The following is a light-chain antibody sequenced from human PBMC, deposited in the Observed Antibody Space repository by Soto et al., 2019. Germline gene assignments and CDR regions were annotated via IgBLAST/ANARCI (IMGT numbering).Light chain of an antibody. Sequence: VIWMTQSPSLLSASTGDRVTICCRISQGISSYLAWYQQKPGKAPELLIYAASTLQSGVPSRFSGSGSGTDFTLTISCLQSEDFATYYCQQYYSFPPTFGQGTKVEI. CDR1: QGISSY. CDR3: QQYYSFPPT. CDR2: AAS. J-gene: IGKJ1*01. V-gene: IGKV1D-8*01.